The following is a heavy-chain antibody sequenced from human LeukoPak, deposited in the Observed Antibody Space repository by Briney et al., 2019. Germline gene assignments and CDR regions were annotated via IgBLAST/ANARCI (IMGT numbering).Heavy chain of an antibody. CDR3: ARGMVRGVSAPPFYYYGMDV. CDR1: GYTFTSYG. CDR2: ISAYNGNT. D-gene: IGHD3-10*01. Sequence: GASVKVSCKASGYTFTSYGISWVRQAPGQGLEWMGWISAYNGNTNYAQKLQGRVTMTTDTSTSTAYMELRSLRSDDTAVYYCARGMVRGVSAPPFYYYGMDVWGQGTTVTVSS. J-gene: IGHJ6*02. V-gene: IGHV1-18*01.